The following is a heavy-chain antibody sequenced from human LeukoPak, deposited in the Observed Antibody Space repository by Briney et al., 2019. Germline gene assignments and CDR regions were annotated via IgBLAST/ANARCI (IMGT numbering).Heavy chain of an antibody. V-gene: IGHV5-51*01. CDR2: IWPGDSDT. CDR3: ARQTTNFYGSGSYVY. Sequence: GESLKISCKGSGYLFPNYWIAWVRQMPGKGLEWMGIIWPGDSDTRYNPSFQGRVIITVDKSITTAYLQWSSPKASDTAIYYCARQTTNFYGSGSYVYWGQGTLVTVSS. CDR1: GYLFPNYW. J-gene: IGHJ4*02. D-gene: IGHD3-10*01.